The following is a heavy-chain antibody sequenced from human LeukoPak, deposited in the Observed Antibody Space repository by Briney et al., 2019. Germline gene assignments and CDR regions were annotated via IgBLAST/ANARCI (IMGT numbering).Heavy chain of an antibody. D-gene: IGHD6-13*01. V-gene: IGHV3-7*01. Sequence: GESLRLSCAASGFTVSSNYMSWVRQAPGKGLEWVANIKQDGSEKYYVDSVKGRFTISRDNAKNSLYLQMNSLRAEDTAVYHCVREASGGTKGVSGTFDIWGQGTLVTVSS. CDR1: GFTVSSNY. CDR3: VREASGGTKGVSGTFDI. J-gene: IGHJ3*02. CDR2: IKQDGSEK.